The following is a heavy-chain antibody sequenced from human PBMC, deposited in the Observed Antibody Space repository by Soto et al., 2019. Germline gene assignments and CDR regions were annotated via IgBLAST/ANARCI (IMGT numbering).Heavy chain of an antibody. V-gene: IGHV1-18*01. D-gene: IGHD1-1*01. CDR3: ARGRYGDY. Sequence: QVHLVQSGAEVKKPGASVKVSCKGSGYTFTSYGITWVRQAPGQGLEWMGWISAHNGNTDYAQKLQGSVTVTRDTSTSTAYMELRSLGSDDTAVYYWARGRYGDYWGQGALVTVSS. J-gene: IGHJ4*02. CDR1: GYTFTSYG. CDR2: ISAHNGNT.